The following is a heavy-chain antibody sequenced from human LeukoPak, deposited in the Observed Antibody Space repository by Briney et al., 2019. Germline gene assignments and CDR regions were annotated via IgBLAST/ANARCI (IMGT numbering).Heavy chain of an antibody. J-gene: IGHJ5*02. D-gene: IGHD5-12*01. CDR2: ISAYNGNT. CDR3: AREGSAVATYNWFDP. Sequence: ASVKVSCKASGYAFTSYGISWVRQAPGQGLEWMGWISAYNGNTKYAQKFQGRVTMTTDTSTTTAYMELRSLRSDDTAVYYCAREGSAVATYNWFDPWGQGTLVTVSS. V-gene: IGHV1-18*01. CDR1: GYAFTSYG.